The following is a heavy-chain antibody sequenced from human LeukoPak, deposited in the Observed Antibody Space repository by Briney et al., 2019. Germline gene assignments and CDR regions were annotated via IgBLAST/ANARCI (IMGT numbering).Heavy chain of an antibody. Sequence: GGSLRLSCAASGFTFSKYWMLWVRQAPGPGLESVSRINTDGTVTTYADSVKGRFTASRDNADNTMFLQMNSVRDGDTAVYYCATKQWLAPPPDSWGQGTPVTVSS. J-gene: IGHJ4*02. CDR1: GFTFSKYW. CDR2: INTDGTVT. V-gene: IGHV3-74*01. D-gene: IGHD6-19*01. CDR3: ATKQWLAPPPDS.